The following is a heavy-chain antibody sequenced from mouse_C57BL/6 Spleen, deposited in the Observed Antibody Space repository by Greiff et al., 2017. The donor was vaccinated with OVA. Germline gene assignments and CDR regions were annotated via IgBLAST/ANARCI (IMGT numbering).Heavy chain of an antibody. CDR3: ARGGGSSYNWYFDV. Sequence: EVQVVESGGGLVKPGGSLKLSCAASGFTFSSYAMSWVRQTPEKRLEWVATISDGGSYTYYPDNVKGRFTISRDNAKNNLYLQMSHLKSEDTAMYDCARGGGSSYNWYFDVWGTGTTVTVSS. V-gene: IGHV5-4*01. CDR1: GFTFSSYA. CDR2: ISDGGSYT. J-gene: IGHJ1*03. D-gene: IGHD1-1*01.